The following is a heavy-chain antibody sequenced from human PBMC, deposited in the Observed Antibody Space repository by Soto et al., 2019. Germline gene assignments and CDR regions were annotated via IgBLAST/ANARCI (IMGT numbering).Heavy chain of an antibody. Sequence: QVQLQESGPGLVKPSQTLSLTCTVSGGSISSGDYYWSWIRQPPGKGLEWIGYIYYSRSTYYNPSLKSRVTISVDTSKNQFSLKLSSVTAADTAVYYCARVWVGVVVVPAANYYGMDVWGQGTTVTVSS. CDR1: GGSISSGDYY. J-gene: IGHJ6*02. CDR2: IYYSRST. D-gene: IGHD2-2*01. CDR3: ARVWVGVVVVPAANYYGMDV. V-gene: IGHV4-30-4*01.